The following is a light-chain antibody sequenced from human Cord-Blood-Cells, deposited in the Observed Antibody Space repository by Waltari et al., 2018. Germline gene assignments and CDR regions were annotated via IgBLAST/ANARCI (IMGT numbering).Light chain of an antibody. CDR2: DAS. CDR3: QQRSNWPPT. Sequence: EIVLPQSPATLSLSPGERATPSCRASQSVSSYLAWYQQKPGQAPRLLIYDASNRATGIPARFSGSGSGTDFTLTISSLEPEDFAVYYCQQRSNWPPTFGGGTKVEIK. J-gene: IGKJ4*01. CDR1: QSVSSY. V-gene: IGKV3-11*01.